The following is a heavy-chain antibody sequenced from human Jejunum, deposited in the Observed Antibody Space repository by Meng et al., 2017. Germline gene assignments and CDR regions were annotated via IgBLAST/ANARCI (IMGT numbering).Heavy chain of an antibody. J-gene: IGHJ5*02. V-gene: IGHV4-39*07. CDR1: GGSVNSDSFY. CDR3: ARAVPVTSSKSWFDP. CDR2: IYYSGDT. D-gene: IGHD2-21*02. Sequence: SETLSLTCSVSGGSVNSDSFYWGWIRPPPGRGLEFIGTIYYSGDTYYNPSLKSRVTISVDTSKNQFYLRLTSVTAADTAVYYCARAVPVTSSKSWFDPWGLGTLVTVSS.